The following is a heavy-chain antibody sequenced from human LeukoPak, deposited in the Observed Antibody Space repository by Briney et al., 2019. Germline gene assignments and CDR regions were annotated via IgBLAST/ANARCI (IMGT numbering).Heavy chain of an antibody. CDR3: ARVPITMVRGVIESVDY. CDR2: ISAYNGNT. CDR1: GYTFTSYG. J-gene: IGHJ4*02. Sequence: ASVKVSCKASGYTFTSYGISWVRQAPGQGLEWMGWISAYNGNTNYAQKLQGRVTMTTDTSTSTAYMELRSLRSDDTAVYYCARVPITMVRGVIESVDYWGQGTLVTVSS. D-gene: IGHD3-10*01. V-gene: IGHV1-18*01.